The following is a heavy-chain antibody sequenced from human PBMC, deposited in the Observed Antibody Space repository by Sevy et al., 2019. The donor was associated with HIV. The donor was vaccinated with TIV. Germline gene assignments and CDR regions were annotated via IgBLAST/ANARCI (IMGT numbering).Heavy chain of an antibody. CDR2: EAGSGGST. V-gene: IGHV3-23*01. CDR1: GFTFSIYA. D-gene: IGHD2-21*02. Sequence: GGSLRLSCAASGFTFSIYAMNWVRQAPGKGLEWLSGEAGSGGSTYHADSVKGRFTISRDDSKSTLYLQMNSLRAEDSAVYYCAKDLGDPVAFDIWGQGTMVTVSS. CDR3: AKDLGDPVAFDI. J-gene: IGHJ3*02.